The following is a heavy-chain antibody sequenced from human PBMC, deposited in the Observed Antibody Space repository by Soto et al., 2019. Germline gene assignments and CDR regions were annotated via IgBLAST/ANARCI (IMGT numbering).Heavy chain of an antibody. J-gene: IGHJ4*02. CDR3: AREGIRSPLYY. CDR1: GFTVSSNY. CDR2: IYSGGST. Sequence: EVQLVESGGGLVQPGGSLRLSCAASGFTVSSNYMSWVRQAPGKGLEWVSVIYSGGSTYYADSVKGRFTISRDNTKNTLYLQMNSLRAEDTAVYYCAREGIRSPLYYWGQGTLVSVSS. D-gene: IGHD4-17*01. V-gene: IGHV3-66*01.